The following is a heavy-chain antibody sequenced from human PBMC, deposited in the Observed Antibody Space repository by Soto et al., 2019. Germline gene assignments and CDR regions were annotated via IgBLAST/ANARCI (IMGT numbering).Heavy chain of an antibody. CDR2: INPNSGGT. V-gene: IGHV1-2*04. J-gene: IGHJ4*02. CDR3: AKEMTSGYYLFDY. Sequence: ASVKVSCKASGYTFTGYYMHWVRQAPGQGLEWMGWINPNSGGTNYAQKFQGWVTMTRDTSISTAYMELSRLRSDDTAVYYCAKEMTSGYYLFDYWGQGTLVTVSS. D-gene: IGHD3-22*01. CDR1: GYTFTGYY.